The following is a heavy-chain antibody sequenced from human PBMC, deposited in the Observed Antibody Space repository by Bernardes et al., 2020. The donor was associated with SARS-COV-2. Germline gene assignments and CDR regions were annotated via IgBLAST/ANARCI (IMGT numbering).Heavy chain of an antibody. J-gene: IGHJ6*02. CDR2: INPNSGGT. D-gene: IGHD3-22*01. V-gene: IGHV1-2*02. CDR1: GYTFTGYY. CDR3: ALPPTNYDRYGMDL. Sequence: ASVKVSCKASGYTFTGYYIHWVRQAPGQGLEWMGWINPNSGGTNYEQKFQGRVTMTRETSISTAYMELSRLRSDDTAVYYCALPPTNYDRYGMDLWGQGTTVTVSS.